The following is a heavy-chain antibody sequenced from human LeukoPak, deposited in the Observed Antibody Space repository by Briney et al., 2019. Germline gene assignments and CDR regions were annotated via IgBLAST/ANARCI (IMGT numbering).Heavy chain of an antibody. CDR1: GVSISSYY. Sequence: SETLSLTCTVSGVSISSYYWSWIRQPPGKGLEWIGYIYYSGSTNYNPSLKSRVTISVDTSKNQFSLKLSSVTAADTAVYYCARGKKTYDYWGQGTLVTVSS. CDR3: ARGKKTYDY. V-gene: IGHV4-59*01. J-gene: IGHJ4*02. CDR2: IYYSGST.